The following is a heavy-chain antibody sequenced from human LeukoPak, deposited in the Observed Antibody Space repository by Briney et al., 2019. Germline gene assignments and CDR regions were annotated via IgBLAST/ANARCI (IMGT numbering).Heavy chain of an antibody. V-gene: IGHV4-34*01. CDR3: ARGYSSGWNYFDY. CDR1: GGSFSGYY. Sequence: PSETLSLTCAVYGGSFSGYYWSWIRQPPGKGLEWIGEINHSGSTNYNPSLKSRVTISVDTSKNQFSLKLSSVTAADTAVYYCARGYSSGWNYFDYWSQGTLVTVSS. J-gene: IGHJ4*02. CDR2: INHSGST. D-gene: IGHD6-19*01.